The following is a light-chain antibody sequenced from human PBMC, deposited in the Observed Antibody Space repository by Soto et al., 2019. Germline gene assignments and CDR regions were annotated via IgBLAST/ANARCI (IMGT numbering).Light chain of an antibody. CDR3: QQRSNWPQIT. J-gene: IGKJ5*01. V-gene: IGKV1-39*01. CDR2: AAS. Sequence: IQMTQSPSSLSASVVDRVTITCRASQSISTNLNWYHQKPGXAPDLLIYAASSLQSGVPSRFSGSGSGTDFTLTISSLEPEDFAVYYCQQRSNWPQITFGQGTRLEIK. CDR1: QSISTN.